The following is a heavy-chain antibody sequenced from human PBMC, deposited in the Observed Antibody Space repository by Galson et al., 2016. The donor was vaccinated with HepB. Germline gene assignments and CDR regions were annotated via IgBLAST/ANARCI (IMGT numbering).Heavy chain of an antibody. V-gene: IGHV3-53*01. D-gene: IGHD5-12*01. Sequence: SLRLSCAGSGFSVRSNYMNWVRQAPGKGLEWVSVIYSGGATSYADSVKGRFTISRDTSNNTVFLQMNSLKAEDTAVYYCAKETGGYFGYHDYWGQGSLVTVSS. CDR1: GFSVRSNY. CDR2: IYSGGAT. CDR3: AKETGGYFGYHDY. J-gene: IGHJ4*02.